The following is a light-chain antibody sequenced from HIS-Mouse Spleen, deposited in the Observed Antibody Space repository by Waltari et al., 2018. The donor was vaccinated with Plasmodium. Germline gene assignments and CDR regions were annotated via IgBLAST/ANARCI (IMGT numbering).Light chain of an antibody. CDR2: KDS. V-gene: IGLV3-27*01. J-gene: IGLJ3*02. Sequence: SYELTQPSSVSVSPGQTARITCSGDVLAKKYARWFQQKPGQAPVLVIYKDSERTSGIPERCSGSSSGTTVTLTISGAQVEDEADYYCYSAADNNRVFGGGTKLTVL. CDR3: YSAADNNRV. CDR1: VLAKKY.